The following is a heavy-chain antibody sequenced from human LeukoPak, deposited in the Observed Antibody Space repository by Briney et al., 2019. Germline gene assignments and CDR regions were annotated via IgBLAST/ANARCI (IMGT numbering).Heavy chain of an antibody. Sequence: SETLSLTCTVSGGPISSYYWSWIRQPAGKGLEWIGRIYTSGGTNYNPSLKSRVTMSVDTSKNQFSLKLSSVTAADTAVYYCAREGGYSYGPGYYYYYYMDVWGKGTTVTVSS. CDR2: IYTSGGT. D-gene: IGHD5-18*01. CDR1: GGPISSYY. V-gene: IGHV4-4*07. CDR3: AREGGYSYGPGYYYYYYMDV. J-gene: IGHJ6*03.